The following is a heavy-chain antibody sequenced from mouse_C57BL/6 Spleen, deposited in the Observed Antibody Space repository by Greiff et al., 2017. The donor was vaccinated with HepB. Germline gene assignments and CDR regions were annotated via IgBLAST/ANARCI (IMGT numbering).Heavy chain of an antibody. CDR2: IDPEDGDT. V-gene: IGHV14-1*01. J-gene: IGHJ1*03. CDR1: GFNIKDYN. Sequence: VQLQQSGAELVRPGASVKLSCTASGFNIKDYNMHWVKQRPEQGLEWIGRIDPEDGDTEYAPKFQGKATMTADTSSNTAYLQLSSLTSEDTAVYYCTFYYGSSHWYFDVWGTGTTVTVSS. D-gene: IGHD1-1*01. CDR3: TFYYGSSHWYFDV.